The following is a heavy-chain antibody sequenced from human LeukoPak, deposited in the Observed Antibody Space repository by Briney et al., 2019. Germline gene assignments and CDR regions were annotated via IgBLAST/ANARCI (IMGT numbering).Heavy chain of an antibody. CDR2: VNAGNGNT. CDR3: ARPPTLVRAGDAFDI. Sequence: ASVKGSCKASWYTFTSYAMHLVRPAPRQKLEGMGWVNAGNGNTKYSQKFQGRVTITRDTSASTAYMELSSLRSEDTAVYYCARPPTLVRAGDAFDIWGQGTMVTVSS. J-gene: IGHJ3*02. D-gene: IGHD3-10*01. CDR1: WYTFTSYA. V-gene: IGHV1-3*01.